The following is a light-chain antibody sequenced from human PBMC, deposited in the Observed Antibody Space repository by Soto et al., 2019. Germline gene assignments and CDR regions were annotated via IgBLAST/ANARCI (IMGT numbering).Light chain of an antibody. CDR1: QTIRVY. Sequence: DIQMTQYPSSLSASVGDTVIITCRASQTIRVYLNWYQQIAGKAPKLLIYTASTLQTGVPSRFSGSGSGTDFSFTISSLQPEDFAAYSFQQGFSTLSFGGGTSLLTFGGGTKVDI. CDR2: TAS. V-gene: IGKV1-39*01. CDR3: QQGFSTLSFGGGTSLLT. J-gene: IGKJ4*02.